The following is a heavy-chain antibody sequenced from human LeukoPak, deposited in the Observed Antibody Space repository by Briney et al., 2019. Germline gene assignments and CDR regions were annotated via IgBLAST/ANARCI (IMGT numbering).Heavy chain of an antibody. D-gene: IGHD3-9*01. CDR2: IDDSGST. Sequence: SDTLSLTCTVSGGSISNNYWSCIRQPAGKGLEWIGRIDDSGSTNYNPYLKSRVSMSIDTSKKQSSLNLASVTGAHTAVSYCARHDWISGIFDSWAEGSLVPVPS. CDR1: GGSISNNY. V-gene: IGHV4-4*07. CDR3: ARHDWISGIFDS. J-gene: IGHJ4*02.